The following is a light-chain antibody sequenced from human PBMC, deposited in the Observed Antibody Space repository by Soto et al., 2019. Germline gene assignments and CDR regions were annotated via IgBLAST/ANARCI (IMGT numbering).Light chain of an antibody. CDR2: VAS. V-gene: IGKV1-12*01. CDR1: QGIKTW. J-gene: IGKJ4*01. Sequence: IRMTQSPSSFSASTGDRVTITCRASQGIKTWLAWYQQKPGKAPKVLISVASSLQSGVPSRFSGSGSGTDFTLTISNLQPEDFATYYCQQGNSFPLTFGGGTKVDIK. CDR3: QQGNSFPLT.